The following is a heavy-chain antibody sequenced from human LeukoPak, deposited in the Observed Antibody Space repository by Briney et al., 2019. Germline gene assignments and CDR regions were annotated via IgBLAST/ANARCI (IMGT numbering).Heavy chain of an antibody. D-gene: IGHD3-22*01. CDR3: ANTRFRYSGYFFP. CDR1: GFTFSSYA. CDR2: ISGSGGST. J-gene: IGHJ5*02. V-gene: IGHV3-23*01. Sequence: GGSLRHSCAASGFTFSSYAMSWVRQAPGKGLEWVSAISGSGGSTYYADSVKGRFTISRDNSKNTLYLQMNSLRAEDTAVYHCANTRFRYSGYFFPWGQGTLVTVSS.